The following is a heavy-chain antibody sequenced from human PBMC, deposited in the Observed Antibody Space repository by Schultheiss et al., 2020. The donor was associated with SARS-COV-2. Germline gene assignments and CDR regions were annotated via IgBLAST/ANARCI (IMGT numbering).Heavy chain of an antibody. Sequence: SETLSLTCTVSGGSISSGDYYWSWIRQPPGKGLEWIGYIYYSGSTYYNPSLKSRVTISVDTSKNQFSLKLSSVTAADTAVYYCARGGWARVNYGDYVCTWFDPWGQGTLVTVSS. J-gene: IGHJ5*02. CDR3: ARGGWARVNYGDYVCTWFDP. CDR2: IYYSGST. D-gene: IGHD4-17*01. CDR1: GGSISSGDYY. V-gene: IGHV4-30-4*01.